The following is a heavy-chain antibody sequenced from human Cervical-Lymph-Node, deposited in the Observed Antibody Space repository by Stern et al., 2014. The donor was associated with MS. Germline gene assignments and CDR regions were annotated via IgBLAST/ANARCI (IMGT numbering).Heavy chain of an antibody. CDR3: AKWSVGSGSSS. CDR1: GYTFTNYP. J-gene: IGHJ5*02. CDR2: INIGNGNT. V-gene: IGHV1-3*04. D-gene: IGHD3-10*01. Sequence: QVQLVQSGAEVKKPGASVKVSCKASGYTFTNYPLHWACQAPGQRLEWMCWINIGNGNTKYSQKFQDRVTITRDTSTSTAYMELSSLRPEDTAVYYCAKWSVGSGSSSWGQGTPVTVSS.